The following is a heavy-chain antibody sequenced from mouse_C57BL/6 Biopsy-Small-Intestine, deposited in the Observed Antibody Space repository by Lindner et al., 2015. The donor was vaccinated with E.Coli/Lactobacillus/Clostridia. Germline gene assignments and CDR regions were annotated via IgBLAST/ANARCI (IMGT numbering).Heavy chain of an antibody. J-gene: IGHJ2*01. CDR1: GYIFTSYG. CDR2: IYPRSGNT. Sequence: VQLQKSGAELARPGASVKLSCKASGYIFTSYGISWVRQRTGQGLEWIGEIYPRSGNTYFNEKFKDKATLTADKSSSTAYVELRSLTSEDSAVYFCARWNDGYYGDYWGQGTTLTVSS. CDR3: ARWNDGYYGDY. V-gene: IGHV1-81*01. D-gene: IGHD2-3*01.